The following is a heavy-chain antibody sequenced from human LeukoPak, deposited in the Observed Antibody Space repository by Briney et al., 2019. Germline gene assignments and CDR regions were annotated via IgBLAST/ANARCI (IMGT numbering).Heavy chain of an antibody. V-gene: IGHV4-4*07. CDR2: IYTTGKT. D-gene: IGHD3-16*01. CDR3: ARHGYTASHYFLDF. CDR1: SGSINSYY. J-gene: IGHJ4*02. Sequence: SETLSLTCTVSSGSINSYYWGWVRQPAARGLEWIGRIYTTGKTDYNPSLKSRLTMSVDTSKRQFSLNLMSVTAADTAIYFCARHGYTASHYFLDFWSQGTLVTVSS.